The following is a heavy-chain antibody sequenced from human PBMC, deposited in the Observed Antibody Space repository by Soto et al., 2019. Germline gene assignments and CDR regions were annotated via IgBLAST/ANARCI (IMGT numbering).Heavy chain of an antibody. CDR2: MNPNSGNT. J-gene: IGHJ6*03. CDR1: GYTFTSYD. V-gene: IGHV1-8*01. CDR3: ARAVRIIGVVPAAIASSFTTTYYMDV. D-gene: IGHD2-2*02. Sequence: ASVKVSCKASGYTFTSYDINWVRQATGQGLEWMGWMNPNSGNTGYAQKFQGRVTMTRNTSISTAYMELSSLRSEDTAVYYCARAVRIIGVVPAAIASSFTTTYYMDVWGKGTTVTVSS.